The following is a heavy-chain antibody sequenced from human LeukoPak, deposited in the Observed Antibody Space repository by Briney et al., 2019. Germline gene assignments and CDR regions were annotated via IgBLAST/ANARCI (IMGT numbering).Heavy chain of an antibody. Sequence: SETLSLTCDVYGGSFSNYYWSWIRQPPGKGLEWIGEINHRGSTNYNPSLKSRVTISVDTSKNQFSLKLSSVTAADTAVYYCARIISTVTTWYYYYMDVWGKGTTVTISS. CDR1: GGSFSNYY. CDR2: INHRGST. V-gene: IGHV4-34*01. D-gene: IGHD4-17*01. J-gene: IGHJ6*03. CDR3: ARIISTVTTWYYYYMDV.